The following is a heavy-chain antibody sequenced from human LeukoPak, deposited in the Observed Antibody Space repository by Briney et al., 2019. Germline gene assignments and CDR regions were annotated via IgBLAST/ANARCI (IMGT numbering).Heavy chain of an antibody. CDR1: GFTLRPYA. Sequence: GGSLRLSCAASGFTLRPYAMHWVRQAPGKGLEYVASISGDGGTISYPDSVKGRFAISSNNSKNTVYLQMGRLRTEDMGVYYCARMATGAAGGALDVWGQGTTVIVS. V-gene: IGHV3-64*02. D-gene: IGHD1-1*01. J-gene: IGHJ6*02. CDR2: ISGDGGTI. CDR3: ARMATGAAGGALDV.